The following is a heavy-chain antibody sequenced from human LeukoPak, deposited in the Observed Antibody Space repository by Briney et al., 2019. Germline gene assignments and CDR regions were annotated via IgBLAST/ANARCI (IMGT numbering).Heavy chain of an antibody. CDR2: INHSGST. J-gene: IGHJ4*02. CDR1: GGSFSGYY. Sequence: PSETLSLTCAVYGGSFSGYYWSWMRQPPGKGLEWIGEINHSGSTNYNPSLKSRVTISVDTSKNQFSLKLSSVTAADTAVYYCARGGRRYYYDSSGAGIDYWGQGTLVTVSS. V-gene: IGHV4-34*01. CDR3: ARGGRRYYYDSSGAGIDY. D-gene: IGHD3-22*01.